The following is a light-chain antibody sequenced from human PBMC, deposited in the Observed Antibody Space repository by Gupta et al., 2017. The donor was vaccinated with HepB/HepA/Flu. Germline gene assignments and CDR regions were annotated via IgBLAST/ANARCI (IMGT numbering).Light chain of an antibody. Sequence: SALTQPATVSGSPGQSITISCTGTNNDVGRFNYVSWYQQHPDKAPKLLIYDVTNRPSGVSNRFSASKSGNTASLTISGRRAEDEADYYGTAYTSSGTWVFGGGTKLTVL. J-gene: IGLJ3*02. CDR2: DVT. V-gene: IGLV2-14*03. CDR1: NNDVGRFNY. CDR3: TAYTSSGTWV.